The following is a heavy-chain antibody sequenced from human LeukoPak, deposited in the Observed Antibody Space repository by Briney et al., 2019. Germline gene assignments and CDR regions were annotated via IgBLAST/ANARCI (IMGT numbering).Heavy chain of an antibody. CDR3: AKDSLYYYGRGAFDI. D-gene: IGHD3-10*02. J-gene: IGHJ3*02. V-gene: IGHV4-59*01. CDR1: GGSITSFY. Sequence: PSETLSLTCTVSGGSITSFYWSWIRQPPGKGLEWIGYVYYSGSTNYNPSLKSRVTISVDTSKNQFSLNLSSVTAADTAVYYCAKDSLYYYGRGAFDIWGQGTMVTVSS. CDR2: VYYSGST.